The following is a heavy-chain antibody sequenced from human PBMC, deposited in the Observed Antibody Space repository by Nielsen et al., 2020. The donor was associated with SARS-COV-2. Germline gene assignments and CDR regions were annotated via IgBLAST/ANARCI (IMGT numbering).Heavy chain of an antibody. CDR1: GFIVSSNY. V-gene: IGHV3-53*05. CDR2: IYSGGST. Sequence: GGSLRLSCAASGFIVSSNYMTWVRQAPGKGLEWVSVIYSGGSTYYADSVKGRFTISRDNAKNSLYLQMNSLRAEDTALYYCAKDLGYSSGLPDYWGQGTLVTVSS. CDR3: AKDLGYSSGLPDY. J-gene: IGHJ4*02. D-gene: IGHD6-19*01.